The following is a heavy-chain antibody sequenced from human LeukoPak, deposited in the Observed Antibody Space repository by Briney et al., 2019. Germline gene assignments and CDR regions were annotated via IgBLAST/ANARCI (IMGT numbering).Heavy chain of an antibody. CDR2: IKQDESEK. V-gene: IGHV3-7*01. J-gene: IGHJ4*02. CDR3: ARAGSNWNYVY. CDR1: GFTFRGFL. Sequence: GGSLRLSCAASGFTFRGFLMSWVRQTPGKGLEWVANIKQDESEKYYVDAVKGRFTISRDNTKNSLSLQMNSLTAEDTAVYYCARAGSNWNYVYWGQGTLVTVSS. D-gene: IGHD1-7*01.